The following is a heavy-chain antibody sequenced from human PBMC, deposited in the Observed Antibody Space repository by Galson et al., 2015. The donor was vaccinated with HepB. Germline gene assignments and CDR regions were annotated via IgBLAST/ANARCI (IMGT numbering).Heavy chain of an antibody. CDR2: ISSSGSTI. J-gene: IGHJ3*02. CDR3: ARDCKYYDYIWGSYCASI. CDR1: GFTFSDYY. Sequence: SLRLSCAASGFTFSDYYMSWIRQAPGKGLEWVSYISSSGSTIYYADSVKGRFTISRDNAKNSLYLQMNSLRAEDTAVYYCARDCKYYDYIWGSYCASIWGQGTMVTVSS. V-gene: IGHV3-11*01. D-gene: IGHD3-16*01.